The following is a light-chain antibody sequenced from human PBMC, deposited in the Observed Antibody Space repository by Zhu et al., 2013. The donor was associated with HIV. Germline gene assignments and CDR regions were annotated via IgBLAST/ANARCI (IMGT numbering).Light chain of an antibody. CDR2: DSD. CDR3: GTWDTTLSTGV. V-gene: IGLV1-51*01. Sequence: QSVLTQPPSVSAAPGQTVTISCSGSSSNIGKNFVSWYQQLPGTAPKLLIYDSDKRPSGIPGRFSGSKSGTSATLGIAGLQTGDEADYYCGTWDTTLSTGVFGGGTRLTVL. CDR1: SSNIGKNF. J-gene: IGLJ3*02.